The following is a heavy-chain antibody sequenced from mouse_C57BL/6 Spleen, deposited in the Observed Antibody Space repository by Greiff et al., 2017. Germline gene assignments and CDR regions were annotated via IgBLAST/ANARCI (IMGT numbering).Heavy chain of an antibody. CDR3: ARDGTVADWYFDV. CDR1: GFTFSSYA. CDR2: ISDGGSYT. Sequence: EVNVVESGGGLVKPGGSLKLSCAASGFTFSSYAMSWVRQTPEKRLEWVATISDGGSYTYYPDNVKGRFTISRDNAKNNLYLQMSHLKSEDTAMYYCARDGTVADWYFDVWGTGTTVTVSS. D-gene: IGHD1-1*01. J-gene: IGHJ1*03. V-gene: IGHV5-4*01.